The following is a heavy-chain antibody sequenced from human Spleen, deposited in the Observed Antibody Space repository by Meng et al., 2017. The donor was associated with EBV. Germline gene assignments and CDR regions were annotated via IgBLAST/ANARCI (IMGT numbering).Heavy chain of an antibody. Sequence: QLQLQESGPGLVKPSETLSLTCTVSGGSISSSYYWGWIRQPPGKGLEWIGSVFYSGSTFYKSSLRSRLTISVDTSKNQFSLKLSSVTAADTAVYYCARFYGSGSYYPRAEYWGQGTLVTVSS. D-gene: IGHD3-10*01. CDR3: ARFYGSGSYYPRAEY. CDR1: GGSISSSYY. CDR2: VFYSGST. J-gene: IGHJ4*02. V-gene: IGHV4-39*07.